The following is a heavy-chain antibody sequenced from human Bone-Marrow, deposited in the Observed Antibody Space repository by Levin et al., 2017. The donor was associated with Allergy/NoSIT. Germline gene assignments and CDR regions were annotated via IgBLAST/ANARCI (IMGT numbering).Heavy chain of an antibody. CDR2: IMRESDGGTV. J-gene: IGHJ6*02. V-gene: IGHV3-15*07. CDR3: YGSRSSLGEDV. D-gene: IGHD3-10*01. Sequence: GESLKISCAASGFSFSNAYMHWVRQAPGKGLEWVGHIMRESDGGTVEYAAPVNGRFTISRDDPKTTLYLQMSSLKTDDTAVFYCYGSRSSLGEDVWGQGSTVTISS. CDR1: GFSFSNAY.